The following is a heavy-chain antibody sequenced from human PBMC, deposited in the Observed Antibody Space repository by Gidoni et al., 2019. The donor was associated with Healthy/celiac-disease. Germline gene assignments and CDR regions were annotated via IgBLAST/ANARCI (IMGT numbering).Heavy chain of an antibody. V-gene: IGHV1-3*01. D-gene: IGHD2-2*01. Sequence: QVQLVQSGAEVKKPGASVKVSCKASGYTFTSYAMHWVRQAPGQRLEWMGWINAGNGNTKYSQKFQGRVTITRDTSASTAYMELSSLRSEDTAVYYCARAPGPPYPYYYYYYMDVWGKGTTVTVSS. CDR3: ARAPGPPYPYYYYYYMDV. CDR2: INAGNGNT. CDR1: GYTFTSYA. J-gene: IGHJ6*03.